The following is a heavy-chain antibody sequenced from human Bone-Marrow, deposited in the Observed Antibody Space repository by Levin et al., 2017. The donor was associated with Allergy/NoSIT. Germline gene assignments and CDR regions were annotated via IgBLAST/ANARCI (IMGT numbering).Heavy chain of an antibody. CDR3: TTDPPAWFGELELTY. D-gene: IGHD3-10*01. CDR2: IKSKTDGGTT. J-gene: IGHJ4*02. Sequence: TGGSLRLSCAASGFTFSNAWMSWVRQAPGKGLEWVGRIKSKTDGGTTDYAAPVKGRFTISRDDSKNTLYLQMNSLKTEDTAVYYCTTDPPAWFGELELTYWGQGTLVTVSS. V-gene: IGHV3-15*01. CDR1: GFTFSNAW.